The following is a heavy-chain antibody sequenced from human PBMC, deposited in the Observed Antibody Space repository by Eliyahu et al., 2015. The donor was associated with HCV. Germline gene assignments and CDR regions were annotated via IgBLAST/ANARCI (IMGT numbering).Heavy chain of an antibody. V-gene: IGHV4-39*01. D-gene: IGHD3-10*01. CDR1: GGSISSSTYY. CDR3: ARQWAEYKASGSCDS. J-gene: IGHJ5*01. CDR2: IFYAGNP. Sequence: QLQLQESGPGLVKPWETLSLTCTVSGGSISSSTYYWGWFRQPPGKGLEWIGSIFYAGNPYYNPSLKSRVTVSVDTSQNQFSLKLNSVTAADTAVYYCARQWAEYKASGSCDSWGQGTLVTISS.